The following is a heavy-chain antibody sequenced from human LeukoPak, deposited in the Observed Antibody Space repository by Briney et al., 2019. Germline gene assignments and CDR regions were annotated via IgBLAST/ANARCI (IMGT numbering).Heavy chain of an antibody. CDR1: GGSISSYY. CDR2: IYYSGST. Sequence: PSETLSLTCTVSGGSISSYYWSWIRQPPGKGLEWIGYIYYSGSTYYNPSLKSRVTISVDTSKNQFSLKLSSVTAADTAVYYCARIYSNYGWFDPWGQGTLVTVSS. CDR3: ARIYSNYGWFDP. V-gene: IGHV4-59*12. D-gene: IGHD4-11*01. J-gene: IGHJ5*02.